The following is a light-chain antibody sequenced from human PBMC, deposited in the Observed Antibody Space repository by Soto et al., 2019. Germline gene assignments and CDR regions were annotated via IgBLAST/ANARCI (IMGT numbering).Light chain of an antibody. CDR1: QNVSIY. Sequence: EVVLTQSPATLSLSPGERATLSCRASQNVSIYLAWYQQKPGQVPSLLIYDATTRAAGIPPRFSGSGSGTDFTLTISSLEPEDFAVYYCQQRYSWPPLTFGGGTKVEIK. CDR2: DAT. V-gene: IGKV3-11*01. J-gene: IGKJ4*01. CDR3: QQRYSWPPLT.